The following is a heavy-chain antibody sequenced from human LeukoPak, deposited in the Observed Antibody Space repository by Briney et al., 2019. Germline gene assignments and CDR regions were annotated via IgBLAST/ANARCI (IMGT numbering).Heavy chain of an antibody. J-gene: IGHJ5*02. Sequence: GASVKVSCKASGYTFTSYGISWVRQAPGQGLEWMGIINPSGGGTSYAQKFQGRVTMTRDTSTSTVYMDLSSLRSEDTAVYYCARGNDWFDPWGQGTLVTVSS. CDR3: ARGNDWFDP. CDR1: GYTFTSYG. CDR2: INPSGGGT. V-gene: IGHV1-46*01. D-gene: IGHD4-11*01.